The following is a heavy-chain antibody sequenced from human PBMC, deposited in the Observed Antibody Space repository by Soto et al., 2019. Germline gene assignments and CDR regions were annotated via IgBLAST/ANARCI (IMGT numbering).Heavy chain of an antibody. J-gene: IGHJ5*02. Sequence: SSVKVSCKASGYTFTSYGISWVRQAPGQGLEWMGWISAYNGNTNYAQKLQGRVTMTTDTSTSTAYMELRSLRSDDTAVYYCARDRYYDFWSDLNWFDPWGQGTLVTVSS. D-gene: IGHD3-3*01. V-gene: IGHV1-18*01. CDR1: GYTFTSYG. CDR3: ARDRYYDFWSDLNWFDP. CDR2: ISAYNGNT.